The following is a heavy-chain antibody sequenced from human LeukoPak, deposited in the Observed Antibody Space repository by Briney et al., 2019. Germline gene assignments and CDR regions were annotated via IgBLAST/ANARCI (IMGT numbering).Heavy chain of an antibody. CDR3: ARDRRITSDTDY. D-gene: IGHD3-10*01. Sequence: SETLSLTCTVSGYSITSGYYWGWIRQTPGKGLEWLGNIFHNGSTHYNPSLKSRISISVDTSRNQFSLNLYSVTAADTAVYYCARDRRITSDTDYWGQGTLVTVSS. V-gene: IGHV4-38-2*02. CDR1: GYSITSGYY. J-gene: IGHJ4*02. CDR2: IFHNGST.